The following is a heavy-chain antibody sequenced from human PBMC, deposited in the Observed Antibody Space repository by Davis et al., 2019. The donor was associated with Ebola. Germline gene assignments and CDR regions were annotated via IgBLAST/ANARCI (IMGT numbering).Heavy chain of an antibody. D-gene: IGHD3-10*01. J-gene: IGHJ4*02. CDR2: ISYDGSNK. CDR3: ARDKYYFGSGSYYTNYFDY. Sequence: GESLKISCAASGFTFSSYGMHWVRQAPGKGLEWVAVISYDGSNKYYADSVKGRFTISRDNSKNTLYLQMNSLRAEDTAVYYCARDKYYFGSGSYYTNYFDYWGQGTLVTVSS. CDR1: GFTFSSYG. V-gene: IGHV3-30*03.